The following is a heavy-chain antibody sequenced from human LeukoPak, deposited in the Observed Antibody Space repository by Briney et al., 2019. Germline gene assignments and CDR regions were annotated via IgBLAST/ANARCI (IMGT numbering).Heavy chain of an antibody. CDR1: GYSIKNGYY. CDR3: ARDRDGYYASGSYSAAFDI. D-gene: IGHD3-10*01. CDR2: IYHSGNT. J-gene: IGHJ3*02. V-gene: IGHV4-38-2*02. Sequence: SETLSLTCSVSGYSIKNGYYWGWIRQSPGKGLEWIGNIYHSGNTYYNPSLKSRVTISIDTAKNQIFLKLSSVTAADTAVYYCARDRDGYYASGSYSAAFDIWSQGTMVTVSS.